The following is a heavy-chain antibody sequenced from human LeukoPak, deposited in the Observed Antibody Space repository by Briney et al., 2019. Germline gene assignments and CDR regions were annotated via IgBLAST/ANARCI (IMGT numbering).Heavy chain of an antibody. V-gene: IGHV4-4*07. D-gene: IGHD3-10*01. CDR2: IYPSGST. CDR3: VRVSSPSSGSYFRWFDP. CDR1: SGSISGYY. J-gene: IGHJ5*02. Sequence: TSETLSLTCTVSSGSISGYYWGWIRQPAGKGLEWIGRIYPSGSTDYNPSLKRRVTISVDTSKNQFSLMMSSVTAADTAVYYCVRVSSPSSGSYFRWFDPWGQGTLVTVSS.